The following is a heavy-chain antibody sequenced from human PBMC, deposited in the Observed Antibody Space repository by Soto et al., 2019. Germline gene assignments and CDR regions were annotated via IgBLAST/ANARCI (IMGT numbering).Heavy chain of an antibody. J-gene: IGHJ6*02. CDR1: GFTFDDYA. V-gene: IGHV3-9*01. CDR2: ISWNSDSI. Sequence: LRLSSAASGFTFDDYAMHRVRQAPGKGLEWVSGISWNSDSIGYADSVKGRFTISRDNAKNSLYLQMNSLRAEDTALYYCAKDTGNYYYYGMDVWGQGTTVTVSS. CDR3: AKDTGNYYYYGMDV.